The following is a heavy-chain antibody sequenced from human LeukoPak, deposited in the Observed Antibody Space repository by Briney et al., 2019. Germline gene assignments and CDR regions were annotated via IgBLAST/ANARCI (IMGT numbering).Heavy chain of an antibody. J-gene: IGHJ4*02. CDR3: VRGQWNSIYYFDS. CDR1: GDSVSRSNAG. D-gene: IGHD6-19*01. V-gene: IGHV6-1*01. CDR2: TYCRSKFYN. Sequence: SQTLSLTCAISGDSVSRSNAGWNWIRQSPSRGLEWLGRTYCRSKFYNDYAVSVQSRITIDPDTSRNQFSLQLNSVTPEDTAIYYCVRGQWNSIYYFDSWGQGTLVTVSS.